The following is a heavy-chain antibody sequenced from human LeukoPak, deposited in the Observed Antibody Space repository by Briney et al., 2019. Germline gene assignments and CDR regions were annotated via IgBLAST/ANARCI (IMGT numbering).Heavy chain of an antibody. Sequence: SETLSLTCAVYGGPFSGYYWSWIRQPPGKGLEWIGEINHSGSTNYNPSLKSRVTISVDTSKNQFSLKLSSVTAADTAVYYCARGWVGATLLQKGRRVWFDPWGQGTLVTVSS. CDR1: GGPFSGYY. V-gene: IGHV4-34*01. CDR2: INHSGST. D-gene: IGHD1-26*01. CDR3: ARGWVGATLLQKGRRVWFDP. J-gene: IGHJ5*02.